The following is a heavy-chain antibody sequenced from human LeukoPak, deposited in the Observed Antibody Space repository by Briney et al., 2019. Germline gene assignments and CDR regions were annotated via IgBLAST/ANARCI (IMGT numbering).Heavy chain of an antibody. Sequence: GGSLRLSCAASGFTFSSYAMSWVRQAPGKGLEWVSAISGSGGSTYYADSVKGRFTISRDKSKSTLYLQMNSLRAEDTAVYYCAKDSSGWNYYFDYWGQGTLVTVSS. D-gene: IGHD6-19*01. CDR2: ISGSGGST. CDR3: AKDSSGWNYYFDY. V-gene: IGHV3-23*01. J-gene: IGHJ4*02. CDR1: GFTFSSYA.